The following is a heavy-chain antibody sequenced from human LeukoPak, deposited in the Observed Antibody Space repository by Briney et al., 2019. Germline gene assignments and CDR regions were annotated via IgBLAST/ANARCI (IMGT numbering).Heavy chain of an antibody. D-gene: IGHD4-11*01. CDR1: GGSISSYY. J-gene: IGHJ4*02. CDR3: ARGSGYSNYPLDY. Sequence: SETLSLTCTVSGGSISSYYWSWIRQPPGKGLEWIGYISYSGSTNYNPSLKSRVTISLDTSKNRFSLRLSSVTAADTAVYYCARGSGYSNYPLDYWGQGTLVTVSS. V-gene: IGHV4-59*12. CDR2: ISYSGST.